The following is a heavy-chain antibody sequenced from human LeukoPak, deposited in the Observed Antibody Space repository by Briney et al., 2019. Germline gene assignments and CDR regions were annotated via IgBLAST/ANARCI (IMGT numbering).Heavy chain of an antibody. J-gene: IGHJ4*02. Sequence: GGSLRLSCAASGFTVSSNYMSWVRQAPGKGLDWVSVIYSGGSTYYADSVKGRFIISRDNSRNMLYLQMNSLRAEDTAVYYCAGASDYYGSGSYDNYWGQGTLVTVSS. CDR2: IYSGGST. D-gene: IGHD3-10*01. CDR1: GFTVSSNY. CDR3: AGASDYYGSGSYDNY. V-gene: IGHV3-53*01.